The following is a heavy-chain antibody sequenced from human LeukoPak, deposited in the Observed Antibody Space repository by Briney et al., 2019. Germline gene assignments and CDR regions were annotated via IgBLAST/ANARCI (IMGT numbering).Heavy chain of an antibody. CDR3: ARDRDGDLDY. Sequence: GGSLRLSCAASGFTFSSYWMSWVRQAPGRGLEWVANIRQDAGDKNYVDSVKGRFTISRDNAKNSLFLQMNSLRAEDTALYYCARDRDGDLDYWGQGTLVTVSS. V-gene: IGHV3-7*03. CDR2: IRQDAGDK. CDR1: GFTFSSYW. D-gene: IGHD4-17*01. J-gene: IGHJ4*02.